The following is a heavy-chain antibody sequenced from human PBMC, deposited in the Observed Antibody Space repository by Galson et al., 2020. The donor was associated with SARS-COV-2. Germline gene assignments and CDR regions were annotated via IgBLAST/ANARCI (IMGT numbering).Heavy chain of an antibody. CDR2: INSDGSST. CDR3: ARRRQYYYDSSGYLDAFDI. Sequence: ALHGESLKISCAASGFTFSSYWMHWVHQAPGKGLVWVSRINSDGSSTSYADSVKGRFTISRDNAKNTLYLQMNSLRAEDTAVYYCARRRQYYYDSSGYLDAFDIWGQGTMVTVSS. D-gene: IGHD3-22*01. CDR1: GFTFSSYW. V-gene: IGHV3-74*01. J-gene: IGHJ3*02.